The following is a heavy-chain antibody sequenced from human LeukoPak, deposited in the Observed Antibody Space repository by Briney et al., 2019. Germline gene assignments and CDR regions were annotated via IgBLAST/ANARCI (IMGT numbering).Heavy chain of an antibody. CDR1: GFTFSSYG. V-gene: IGHV3-30*18. CDR2: ISYDGGNK. J-gene: IGHJ4*02. CDR3: AKALYSGSWYGDY. D-gene: IGHD6-13*01. Sequence: PGRSLRLSCAASGFTFSSYGMHWLRQAPGKGLEWVAIISYDGGNKYYADSVQGRFTIARDNSKNTLYLQMNSLRTEDTAVYYCAKALYSGSWYGDYWGQGTLVTVSS.